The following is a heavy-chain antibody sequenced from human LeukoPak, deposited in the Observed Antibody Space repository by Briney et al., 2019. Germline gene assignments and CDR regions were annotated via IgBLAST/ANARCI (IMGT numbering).Heavy chain of an antibody. CDR1: GFTFDDYG. D-gene: IGHD3-22*01. Sequence: GGSLRLSCAASGFTFDDYGMSWVRQAPGKGLEWVSGINWNGGSTGYADSVKGRFTISRDNAKNSLYLQMNSLRAEDTALYYCARGLRRAGGDYYDSSSTPGDYWGQGTLVTVSS. CDR3: ARGLRRAGGDYYDSSSTPGDY. J-gene: IGHJ4*02. V-gene: IGHV3-20*04. CDR2: INWNGGST.